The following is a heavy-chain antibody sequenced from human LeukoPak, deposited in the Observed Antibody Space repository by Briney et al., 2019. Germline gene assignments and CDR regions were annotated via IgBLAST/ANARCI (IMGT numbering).Heavy chain of an antibody. CDR2: IIPNFGTA. Sequence: SVKVSCKASGGTFSSYAISWVRQAPGQGLEWMGGIIPNFGTANYAQKFQGRVTITADKSTSTAYMELSSLRSVDTAVYYCAGGSGSYSVGYYYYYGMDVWGKGTTVTVSS. V-gene: IGHV1-69*06. D-gene: IGHD3-10*01. CDR3: AGGSGSYSVGYYYYYGMDV. J-gene: IGHJ6*04. CDR1: GGTFSSYA.